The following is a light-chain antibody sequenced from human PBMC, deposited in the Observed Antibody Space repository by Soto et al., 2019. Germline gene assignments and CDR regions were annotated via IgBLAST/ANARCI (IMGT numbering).Light chain of an antibody. V-gene: IGKV1-33*01. J-gene: IGKJ3*01. CDR2: GAS. CDR3: QQYDVLPRA. CDR1: QDIKKY. Sequence: DIQMTQSPSSLSASVGDSVTITCQASQDIKKYLNWYQQKPGKVPKLLIYGASKLEAGVSLRFNRSGSAISFTLTISRVQSEDFATYYYQQYDVLPRAFGPGTKQNI.